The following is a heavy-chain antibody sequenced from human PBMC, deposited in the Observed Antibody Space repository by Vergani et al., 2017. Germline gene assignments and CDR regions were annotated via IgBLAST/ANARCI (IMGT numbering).Heavy chain of an antibody. V-gene: IGHV4-38-2*02. CDR3: ARVSGYSNYVDY. J-gene: IGHJ4*02. D-gene: IGHD4-11*01. CDR1: GYSISSGYY. CDR2: IYHSGST. Sequence: QVQLQESGPGLVKPSETLSLTCTVSGYSISSGYYWGWIRQPPGKGLEWIGSIYHSGSTYYNPSLKSRVTISVDTSKNQFSLKLSAVTAADTAVYYCARVSGYSNYVDYSGQGTLVTVSS.